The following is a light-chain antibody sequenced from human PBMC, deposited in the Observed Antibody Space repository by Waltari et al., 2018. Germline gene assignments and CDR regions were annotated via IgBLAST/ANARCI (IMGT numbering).Light chain of an antibody. CDR1: QTVLYTANNKNY. CDR3: QQYYNTPLT. V-gene: IGKV4-1*01. J-gene: IGKJ4*01. Sequence: IVMTQSPDSLAVSLGERATINCKSSQTVLYTANNKNYLAWYQQKQRKSPKLLIYWASTRESGFPDRFSGSGSGTDFTLTISSLQAEDVAVYYCQQYYNTPLTFGGGTKVEIK. CDR2: WAS.